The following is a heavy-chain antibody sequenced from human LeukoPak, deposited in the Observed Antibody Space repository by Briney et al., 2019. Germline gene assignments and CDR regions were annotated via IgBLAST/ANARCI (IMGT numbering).Heavy chain of an antibody. Sequence: GGSLRLSCAASGFTFSSYAMSWARQAPGKGLEWVSAISGSGGSTYYADSVKGRFTISRDNSKNTLYLQMNSLRAEDTAVYYCAKLGPGATTYYYYGMDVWGQGTTVTVSS. CDR3: AKLGPGATTYYYYGMDV. J-gene: IGHJ6*02. D-gene: IGHD1-26*01. CDR2: ISGSGGST. V-gene: IGHV3-23*01. CDR1: GFTFSSYA.